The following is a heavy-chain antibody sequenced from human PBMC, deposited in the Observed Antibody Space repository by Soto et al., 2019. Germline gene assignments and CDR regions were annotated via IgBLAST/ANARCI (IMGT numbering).Heavy chain of an antibody. Sequence: QVQLQQWGAGLLKPSETLSLTCAVYGGSFSGYYWSWIRQPPGKGLEWIGEINHSGSTNYNPSLRGRVTISVDTSKNQSSLKLSSVTAADTAVYYCARGATIGARRFDYWGQGTLVTVSS. CDR2: INHSGST. D-gene: IGHD5-12*01. V-gene: IGHV4-34*01. J-gene: IGHJ4*02. CDR1: GGSFSGYY. CDR3: ARGATIGARRFDY.